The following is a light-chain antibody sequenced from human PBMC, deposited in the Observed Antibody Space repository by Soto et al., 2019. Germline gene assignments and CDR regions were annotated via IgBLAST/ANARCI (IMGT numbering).Light chain of an antibody. V-gene: IGKV3-11*01. Sequence: EIVLTQSPATLSLSPGEGATLSCRVSQSVGSSLVWYQQKPGQAPRLLIYDASNRATGIPARFSGSGSGTDFTLTISSLEPEDFAVYYCQQRRDWPITFGQGTRLEMK. CDR2: DAS. CDR1: QSVGSS. CDR3: QQRRDWPIT. J-gene: IGKJ5*01.